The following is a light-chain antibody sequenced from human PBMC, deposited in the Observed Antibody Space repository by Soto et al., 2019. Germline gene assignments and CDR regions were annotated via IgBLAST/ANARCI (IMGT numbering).Light chain of an antibody. Sequence: QSVLTQPASVSGSPGQSITISCTGTSSDVGGYNYVSWYQQHPGKAPKLMIYDVSNRPSGVSNRFSGSKSGNTASLTISVLQAEDEADYYCSSYTSSRGVFGGGTKLTVL. CDR2: DVS. CDR1: SSDVGGYNY. J-gene: IGLJ3*02. CDR3: SSYTSSRGV. V-gene: IGLV2-14*01.